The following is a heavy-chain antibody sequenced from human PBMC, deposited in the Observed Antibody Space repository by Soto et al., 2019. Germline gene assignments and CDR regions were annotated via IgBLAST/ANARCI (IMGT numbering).Heavy chain of an antibody. Sequence: QVQLQQWGAGPLRPLETLSLTCGVSGGSFSGYYWAWIRQSPGKGLEWIGEITDRGSINYNPSLKSRVTISVDTSKNHYSLNLRSVTAADTAVYYCARESPDILTGPPWVWYFDLWGRGTLVTVSS. CDR1: GGSFSGYY. D-gene: IGHD3-9*01. CDR3: ARESPDILTGPPWVWYFDL. V-gene: IGHV4-34*01. CDR2: ITDRGSI. J-gene: IGHJ2*01.